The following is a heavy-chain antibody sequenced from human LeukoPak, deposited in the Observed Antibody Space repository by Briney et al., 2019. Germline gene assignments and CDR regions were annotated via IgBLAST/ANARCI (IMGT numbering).Heavy chain of an antibody. CDR1: GYTFTSYH. D-gene: IGHD1-1*01. Sequence: ASVKVSCKASGYTFTSYHMHWVRQAPGQGLEWMGLINPTGGSTGYAQKFQGRVTMTRDMSTSTDYMELSSLRSEDTAIYYCARVPVLWRRTTRNNWFDPWGQGTLVTVSS. CDR3: ARVPVLWRRTTRNNWFDP. J-gene: IGHJ5*02. V-gene: IGHV1-46*01. CDR2: INPTGGST.